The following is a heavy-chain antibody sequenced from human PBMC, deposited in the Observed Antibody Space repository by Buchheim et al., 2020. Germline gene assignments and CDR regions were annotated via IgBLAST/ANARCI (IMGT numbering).Heavy chain of an antibody. CDR2: ISSSSSYT. CDR1: GFTFSDYY. D-gene: IGHD2-15*01. CDR3: ARELVVVAATSYYYYYGMDV. Sequence: QVQLVESGGGLVKPGGSLRLSCAASGFTFSDYYMSWIRQAPGKGLEWVSYISSSSSYTNYADSVKGRFTISRDNPKNSLYLQMNSLRAEDTAVYYCARELVVVAATSYYYYYGMDVWGQGTT. V-gene: IGHV3-11*06. J-gene: IGHJ6*02.